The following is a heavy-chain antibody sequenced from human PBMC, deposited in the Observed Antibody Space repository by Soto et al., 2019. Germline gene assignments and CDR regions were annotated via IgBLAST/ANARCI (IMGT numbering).Heavy chain of an antibody. J-gene: IGHJ4*02. CDR1: GYTFTTYA. D-gene: IGHD3-10*01. CDR3: ARVLLGSGTYYNTFDY. CDR2: INAGNGNP. Sequence: GAAVKGSCKASGYTFTTYARHWVRQAPGQTLEWMGWINAGNGNPKYSQKFQGRVTITRDTSASTAYMELSSLSSEDTAVYYCARVLLGSGTYYNTFDYWGQGTLVTVSS. V-gene: IGHV1-3*01.